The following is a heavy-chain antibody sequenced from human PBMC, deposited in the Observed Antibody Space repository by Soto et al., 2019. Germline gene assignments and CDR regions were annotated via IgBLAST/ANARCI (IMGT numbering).Heavy chain of an antibody. CDR1: GGSISSGGYY. D-gene: IGHD2-15*01. J-gene: IGHJ4*02. V-gene: IGHV4-31*03. Sequence: SETLSLTCTVSGGSISSGGYYWSWIRQHPGKGLEWIGYIYYSGSTYYNPSLKSRVTISVDTSKNQFSLKLSSVTAADTAVYYCARAQPGYCSGGSCYSGFDYWGQGTLVTVSS. CDR2: IYYSGST. CDR3: ARAQPGYCSGGSCYSGFDY.